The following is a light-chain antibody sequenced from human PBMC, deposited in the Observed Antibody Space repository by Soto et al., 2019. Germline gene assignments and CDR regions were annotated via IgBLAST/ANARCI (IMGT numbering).Light chain of an antibody. CDR1: SSNIGARYD. CDR3: QSFDSSLSGSLV. V-gene: IGLV1-40*01. Sequence: QSVLTQPPSVSGAPGQRVTISCTGSSSNIGARYDVHWYQQLPGTAPKLLIYGNNNRPSGVPDRFSGSKSGTSASLAITGLQAEDEADHYCQSFDSSLSGSLVFGGGTKVTVL. CDR2: GNN. J-gene: IGLJ2*01.